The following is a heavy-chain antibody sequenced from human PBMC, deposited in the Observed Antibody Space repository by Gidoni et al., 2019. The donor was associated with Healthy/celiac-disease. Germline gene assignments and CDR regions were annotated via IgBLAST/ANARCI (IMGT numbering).Heavy chain of an antibody. V-gene: IGHV3-23*01. CDR3: AKVEVGAGTTRGNDFDY. CDR1: GFTFSSCA. J-gene: IGHJ4*02. D-gene: IGHD1-7*01. CDR2: ISGSGGSK. Sequence: EVQLLDSGGGLVQPGGSLILSCAASGFTFSSCAMSGVRQPPGKGREWVAAISGSGGSKYYADSVKGRFTISRDNSKNTLYLQMNSRRAEDTAVYYCAKVEVGAGTTRGNDFDYWGQGTLVTVSS.